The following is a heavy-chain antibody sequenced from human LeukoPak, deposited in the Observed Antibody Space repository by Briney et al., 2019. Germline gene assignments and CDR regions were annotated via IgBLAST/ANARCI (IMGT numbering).Heavy chain of an antibody. CDR2: ISYDGSNK. Sequence: PGGSLRLSCAASGFTFSSYGMHWVRQAPGKGLEWVAVISYDGSNKYYADSVKGRFTISRDNSKNTLYLQMNSLRAEDTAVYYCAKGKDFDYWGPGTLVTVSS. J-gene: IGHJ4*02. CDR1: GFTFSSYG. V-gene: IGHV3-30*18. CDR3: AKGKDFDY.